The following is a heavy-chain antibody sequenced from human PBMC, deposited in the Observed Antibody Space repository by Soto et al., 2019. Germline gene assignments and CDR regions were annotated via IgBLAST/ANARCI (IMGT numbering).Heavy chain of an antibody. D-gene: IGHD4-17*01. CDR3: AREGYGFDY. CDR2: IYYNGST. Sequence: SETLSLTCAASGCTISSYSRSWIRQPPGKGLEWIGYIYYNGSTNYNPSLKSRDNITVDTSKKKYSLKLSAVTVADTAVYYCAREGYGFDYWGQGTLVTVSS. J-gene: IGHJ4*02. V-gene: IGHV4-59*01. CDR1: GCTISSYS.